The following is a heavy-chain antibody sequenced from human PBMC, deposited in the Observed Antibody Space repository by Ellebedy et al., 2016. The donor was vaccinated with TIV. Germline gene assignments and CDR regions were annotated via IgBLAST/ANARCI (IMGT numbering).Heavy chain of an antibody. CDR3: ARDPTSYRFDP. CDR2: IHPSGTS. V-gene: IGHV4-34*01. CDR1: GGPFSDDY. J-gene: IGHJ5*02. Sequence: SETLSLTCAVYGGPFSDDYRTWIRQPPGKGLEWIGEIHPSGTSNYNPSLRSRVTISSDTSKTQFSLKLSSVTAADTAVYYCARDPTSYRFDPWGQGTLVTVSS.